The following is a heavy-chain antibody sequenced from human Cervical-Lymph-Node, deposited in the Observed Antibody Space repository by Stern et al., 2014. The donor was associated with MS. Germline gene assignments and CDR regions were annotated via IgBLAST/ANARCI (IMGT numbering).Heavy chain of an antibody. D-gene: IGHD1-7*01. CDR2: IWYGGNKK. CDR1: GFTFSNYG. CDR3: ARGNWNYEGMGY. Sequence: QVQLVESGGGVVQPGRSLRLSCAASGFTFSNYGMHWVRQAPGKGLEWLAVIWYGGNKKSYEESVKGRFTISRDNSKNTLFLHMSSLTAEDTALYYCARGNWNYEGMGYWGQGTLVTVSS. J-gene: IGHJ4*02. V-gene: IGHV3-33*01.